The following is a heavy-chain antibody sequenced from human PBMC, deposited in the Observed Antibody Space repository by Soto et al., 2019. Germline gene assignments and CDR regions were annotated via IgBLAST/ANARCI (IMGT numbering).Heavy chain of an antibody. D-gene: IGHD3-10*01. Sequence: GGSLRLSCAASGFTFSSYGLHWVRQAPGKGLEWVAVIWYDGSNKYYADSVKGRFTISRDNSKNTLYLQMNSLRAEDTAVYYCARDRGGGFNYYYYMDVWGKGTTVTVSS. J-gene: IGHJ6*03. CDR1: GFTFSSYG. CDR3: ARDRGGGFNYYYYMDV. V-gene: IGHV3-33*01. CDR2: IWYDGSNK.